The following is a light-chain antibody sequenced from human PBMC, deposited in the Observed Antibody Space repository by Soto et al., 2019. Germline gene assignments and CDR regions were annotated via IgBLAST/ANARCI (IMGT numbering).Light chain of an antibody. J-gene: IGKJ4*01. CDR1: QGFSTW. Sequence: DIQVTQSPSSVSASVGDRVTISCRASQGFSTWLAWYQQKPGKAPKLLIYAASTLQSGVPSRFSGSGSGTHFTLTINSLQPEDSATYYCQQSNGSPRLTFGGGTKVEIK. V-gene: IGKV1-12*01. CDR3: QQSNGSPRLT. CDR2: AAS.